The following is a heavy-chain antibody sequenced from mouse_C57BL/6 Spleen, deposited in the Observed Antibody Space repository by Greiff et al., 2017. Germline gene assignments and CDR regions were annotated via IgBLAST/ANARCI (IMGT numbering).Heavy chain of an antibody. CDR1: GYTFTSYW. V-gene: IGHV1-64*01. CDR2: IHPNSGST. CDR3: ARSHDYDDAWFAY. D-gene: IGHD2-4*01. Sequence: QVQLQQPGAELVKPGASVKLSCKASGYTFTSYWMHWVKQRPGQGLEWIGMIHPNSGSTNYNEKFKSKATLTVDKSSSTAYMQLSRLTSEDSAVYYCARSHDYDDAWFAYWGQGTLVTVSA. J-gene: IGHJ3*01.